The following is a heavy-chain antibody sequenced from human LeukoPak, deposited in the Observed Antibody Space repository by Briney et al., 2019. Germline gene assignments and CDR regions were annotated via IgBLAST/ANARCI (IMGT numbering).Heavy chain of an antibody. D-gene: IGHD3-3*01. CDR1: GYTFTGYY. V-gene: IGHV1-2*02. CDR2: INPNSGGT. CDR3: ARAEGGTIFGVVTS. Sequence: ASVKVSCKASGYTFTGYYMHWVRQAPGQGLEWMGWINPNSGGTNYAQKFQGRVTMTRDTSISTAYMELSRLRSDDTAVYYCARAEGGTIFGVVTSWGQGTLATVSS. J-gene: IGHJ5*02.